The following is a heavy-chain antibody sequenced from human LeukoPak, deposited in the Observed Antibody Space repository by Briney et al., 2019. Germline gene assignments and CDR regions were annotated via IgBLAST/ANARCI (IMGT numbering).Heavy chain of an antibody. V-gene: IGHV3-43*01. CDR2: ISWDGGSS. Sequence: PGGSLRLSCAASGFTFDDYTMHRVRQAPGKGLEWVSLISWDGGSSYYADSVKGRFTISRDNSKNSLYLQMNSLRTEDTALYYCAAAYSGSYYNGFDYWGQGTVVTVSS. J-gene: IGHJ4*02. D-gene: IGHD3-10*01. CDR1: GFTFDDYT. CDR3: AAAYSGSYYNGFDY.